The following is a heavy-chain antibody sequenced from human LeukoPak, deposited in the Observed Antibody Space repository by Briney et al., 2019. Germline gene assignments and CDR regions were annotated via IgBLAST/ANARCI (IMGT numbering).Heavy chain of an antibody. CDR3: AKDSLYSYYSSGRVSYYFDY. Sequence: PGRSLRLSCAASGFTFSSYGMHWVRQAPGKGLEWVAVISYDGGNKYYADSVKGRFTISRDNSKNTLYLQMNSLRAEDTAVYYCAKDSLYSYYSSGRVSYYFDYWGQGTLVTVSS. J-gene: IGHJ4*02. D-gene: IGHD3-10*01. CDR2: ISYDGGNK. CDR1: GFTFSSYG. V-gene: IGHV3-30*18.